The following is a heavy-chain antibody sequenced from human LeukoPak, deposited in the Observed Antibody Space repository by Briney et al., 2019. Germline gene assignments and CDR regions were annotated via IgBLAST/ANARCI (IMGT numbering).Heavy chain of an antibody. CDR2: IKQDGSER. Sequence: PGGSLRLSCAASGFTFSSYWMTWVRQAPGKGLEWVATIKQDGSERYYVDSVKGRFSISRDNARNSLYPQMNSLRAEDTAVYYCAREYSSDWPTRFDYWGQGTLVTVSS. CDR1: GFTFSSYW. CDR3: AREYSSDWPTRFDY. J-gene: IGHJ4*02. V-gene: IGHV3-7*01. D-gene: IGHD6-19*01.